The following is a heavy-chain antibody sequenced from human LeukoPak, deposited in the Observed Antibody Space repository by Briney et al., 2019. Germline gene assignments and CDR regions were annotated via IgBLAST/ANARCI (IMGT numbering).Heavy chain of an antibody. V-gene: IGHV1-2*06. D-gene: IGHD3-22*01. CDR2: INPNSGGT. Sequence: ASVNVSCKASGYTFTGYYMHWVRQAPGQGLEWMGRINPNSGGTNYAQKFQGRVTMTRDTSISTAYMELSRLRSDDTAVYYCARGSTYYYDSSGYYRDYWGQGTLVTVSS. CDR3: ARGSTYYYDSSGYYRDY. J-gene: IGHJ4*02. CDR1: GYTFTGYY.